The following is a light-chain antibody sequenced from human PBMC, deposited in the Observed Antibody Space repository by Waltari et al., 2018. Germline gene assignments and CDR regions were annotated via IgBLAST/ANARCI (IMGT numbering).Light chain of an antibody. J-gene: IGKJ4*01. CDR2: DSS. V-gene: IGKV3-11*01. CDR3: QQRSTWPLT. CDR1: QNINTF. Sequence: IVFTQSQATLSVSPGETATLSCRASQNINTFIVWYQQKPGQAPRLLIYDSSNSATGIPGRFSGSGSGKDFPLTISSLEAEDYAVYYCQQRSTWPLTFGGGTRVEIK.